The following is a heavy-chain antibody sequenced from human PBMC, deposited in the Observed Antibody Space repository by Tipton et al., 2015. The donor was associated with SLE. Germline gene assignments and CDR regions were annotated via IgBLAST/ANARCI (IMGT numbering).Heavy chain of an antibody. J-gene: IGHJ4*02. V-gene: IGHV4-59*08. CDR2: IHYSGTV. Sequence: TLSLTCTVSGGSMSSSYWNWIRQSPGKGLEWIGYIHYSGTVNYSPFLKSRVTISVDTSKNQFALKVPSVTAADTAVYYCGRLGGGYSTEYWGQGAPVTVSS. CDR1: GGSMSSSY. CDR3: GRLGGGYSTEY. D-gene: IGHD1-26*01.